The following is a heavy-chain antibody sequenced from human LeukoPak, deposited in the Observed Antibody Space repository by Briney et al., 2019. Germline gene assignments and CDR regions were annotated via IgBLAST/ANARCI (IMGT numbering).Heavy chain of an antibody. V-gene: IGHV4-4*09. J-gene: IGHJ6*03. CDR2: IYTSVSA. CDR3: ARHISLYYYYYMDV. D-gene: IGHD2-21*01. Sequence: SETLSLTCTVSGGAISSYDWSWIRQPPGKGLEWIGSIYTSVSANYNPSLTRRGTISVYTAKNQFSLTLSSVTAADTPVYYCARHISLYYYYYMDVWGKGTTVTVSS. CDR1: GGAISSYD.